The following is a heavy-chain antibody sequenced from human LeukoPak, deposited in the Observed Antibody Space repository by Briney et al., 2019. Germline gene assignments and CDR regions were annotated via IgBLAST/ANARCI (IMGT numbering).Heavy chain of an antibody. D-gene: IGHD3-3*01. V-gene: IGHV3-53*01. CDR3: AKDSRGPYYDFWSGYLGFDY. CDR1: GFTVSSNY. Sequence: GGSLRLSCAASGFTVSSNYMSWVRQAPGKGLGWVSVIYSGGSTYYADSVKGRFTISRDNSKNTLYLQMNSLRAEDTAVYYCAKDSRGPYYDFWSGYLGFDYWGQGTLVTVSS. J-gene: IGHJ4*02. CDR2: IYSGGST.